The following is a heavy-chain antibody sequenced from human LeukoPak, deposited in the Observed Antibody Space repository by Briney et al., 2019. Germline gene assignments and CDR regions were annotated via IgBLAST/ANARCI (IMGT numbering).Heavy chain of an antibody. CDR1: GSTFGDYA. CDR2: IRSKAYGGTT. V-gene: IGHV3-49*04. Sequence: GGSLRLSCTASGSTFGDYAMSWVRQAPGKGLEWVGFIRSKAYGGTTEYAASVKGRFTISRDDSKSIAYLQMNSLKTEDTAVYYCTRLVGGGPFDYWGQGTLVTVSS. J-gene: IGHJ4*02. CDR3: TRLVGGGPFDY. D-gene: IGHD2-15*01.